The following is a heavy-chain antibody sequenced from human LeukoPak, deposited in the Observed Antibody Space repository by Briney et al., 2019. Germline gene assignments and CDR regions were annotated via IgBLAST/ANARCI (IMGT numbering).Heavy chain of an antibody. CDR3: ARASRSGAVAGLDY. J-gene: IGHJ4*02. D-gene: IGHD6-19*01. V-gene: IGHV3-21*06. CDR1: GFIFDDYA. CDR2: ISSSDTYM. Sequence: GGSLRLSCAASGFIFDDYAMHWVRQAPGKGLEWVSSISSSDTYMYYADSVKGRFTISRDNAKNSLYLQMNSLRAEDTAVYYCARASRSGAVAGLDYWGQGTLVTVSS.